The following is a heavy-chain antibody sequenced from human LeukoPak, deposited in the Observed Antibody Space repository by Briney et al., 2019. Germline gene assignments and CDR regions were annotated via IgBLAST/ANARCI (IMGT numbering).Heavy chain of an antibody. CDR1: GFTFSFSA. CDR3: AKNGHFWRIDYYYHMDV. V-gene: IGHV3-23*01. D-gene: IGHD3-3*02. Sequence: GGSLRLSCEASGFTFSFSAMSWVRQAPGSGLQWVSTIRGSGGSAFYADSVKGRFTISRDNSKNTLYLQMQSLRAEDTAVYFCAKNGHFWRIDYYYHMDVWGKGTTVTVSS. CDR2: IRGSGGSA. J-gene: IGHJ6*03.